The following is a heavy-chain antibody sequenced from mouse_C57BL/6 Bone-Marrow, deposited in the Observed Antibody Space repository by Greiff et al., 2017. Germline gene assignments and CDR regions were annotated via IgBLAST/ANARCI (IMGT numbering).Heavy chain of an antibody. CDR2: IYPRSGNT. D-gene: IGHD1-1*01. CDR3: ASFITTVVGYFDV. CDR1: GYTFTSYG. V-gene: IGHV1-81*01. Sequence: VQLQQSGAELARPGASVKLSCKASGYTFTSYGISWVKQRTGQGLEWIGEIYPRSGNTYYNEKFNGKATLTADKSSSTAYMELRSLTSEDSAVYFCASFITTVVGYFDVWGTGTTVTVSS. J-gene: IGHJ1*03.